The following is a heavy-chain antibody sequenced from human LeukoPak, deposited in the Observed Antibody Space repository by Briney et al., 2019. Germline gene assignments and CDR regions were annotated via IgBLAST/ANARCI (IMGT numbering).Heavy chain of an antibody. CDR1: SDSLGSFY. D-gene: IGHD2-15*01. Sequence: SETLPLTCSVSSDSLGSFYWSWLRQPPGKGLEWIGHVSYSGDTNYNPSLKSRVTLSVDTSKNQFSLSLISVTAADTAVYFCARQKSQFLLPSADWYFDLWGRGTLVTVSS. CDR2: VSYSGDT. V-gene: IGHV4-59*08. CDR3: ARQKSQFLLPSADWYFDL. J-gene: IGHJ2*01.